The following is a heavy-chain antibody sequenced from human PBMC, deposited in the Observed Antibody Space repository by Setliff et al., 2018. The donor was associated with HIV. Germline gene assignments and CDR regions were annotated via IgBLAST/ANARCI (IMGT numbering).Heavy chain of an antibody. J-gene: IGHJ5*02. CDR1: GGSISSGGYY. V-gene: IGHV4-61*08. Sequence: SETLSLTCTVSGGSISSGGYYWSWIRQLPGKGLEWIGYIYYSGSTNYNPSLKDRVTMSVDTSKNQFSRRLTSVTAADTAVYFCARSSQYGNLNWFDPWGRGTLVTVSS. CDR2: IYYSGST. D-gene: IGHD6-6*01. CDR3: ARSSQYGNLNWFDP.